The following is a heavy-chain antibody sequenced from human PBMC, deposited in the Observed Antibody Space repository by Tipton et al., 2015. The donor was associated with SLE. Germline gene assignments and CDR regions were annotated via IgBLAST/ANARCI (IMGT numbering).Heavy chain of an antibody. Sequence: TLSLTCTVSGGSISSSSYYWSWIRQPPGKGLEWIGEINHSGSTNYNPSLKSRVTISVDTSKNQFSLKLTSVTAADTAVYYCAREDLGQWQAFDIWGQGTMVTVSS. D-gene: IGHD6-19*01. J-gene: IGHJ3*02. V-gene: IGHV4-39*07. CDR1: GGSISSSSYY. CDR2: INHSGST. CDR3: AREDLGQWQAFDI.